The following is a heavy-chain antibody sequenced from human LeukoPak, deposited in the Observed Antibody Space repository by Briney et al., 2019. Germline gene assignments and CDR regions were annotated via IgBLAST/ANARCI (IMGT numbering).Heavy chain of an antibody. CDR1: GGTFSNYA. Sequence: SVKVSCKASGGTFSNYAISWVRQAPGQGLEWLGGIIPIFGPPNTAQKFQGRVTITADESTSTVHMELSSLTSEDTAMYYCARDRSSGTFDSFGIWGPGTMVTVSS. CDR3: ARDRSSGTFDSFGI. D-gene: IGHD1-26*01. V-gene: IGHV1-69*01. J-gene: IGHJ3*02. CDR2: IIPIFGPP.